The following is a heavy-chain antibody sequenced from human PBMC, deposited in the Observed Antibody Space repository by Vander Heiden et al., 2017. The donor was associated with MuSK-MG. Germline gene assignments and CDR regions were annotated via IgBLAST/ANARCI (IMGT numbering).Heavy chain of an antibody. D-gene: IGHD5-12*01. J-gene: IGHJ4*02. CDR1: GFTFSSYA. Sequence: EVQLLESGGGLVQPGGSLRLSCAASGFTFSSYAMSWVRQAAGKGLEWVSAISGSGGSTYYADSVKGRFTISRDNSKNTLYLQMNSLRAEDTAVYYCAKDEGNRMATIQLDYWGQGTLVTVSS. CDR2: ISGSGGST. V-gene: IGHV3-23*01. CDR3: AKDEGNRMATIQLDY.